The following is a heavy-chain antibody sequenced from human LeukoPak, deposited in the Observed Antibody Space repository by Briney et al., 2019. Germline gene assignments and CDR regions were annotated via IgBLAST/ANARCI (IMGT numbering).Heavy chain of an antibody. CDR2: ISYDGSNK. Sequence: VRSLRLSCAASGFTFSSYAMHWVRQAPGKGLEWVAVISYDGSNKYYADSVKGRFTISRDNSKNTLYLQMNSLRAEDTAVYYCARDGYYYDSSGYYYIDYWGQGTLVTVSS. CDR1: GFTFSSYA. J-gene: IGHJ4*02. D-gene: IGHD3-22*01. V-gene: IGHV3-30-3*01. CDR3: ARDGYYYDSSGYYYIDY.